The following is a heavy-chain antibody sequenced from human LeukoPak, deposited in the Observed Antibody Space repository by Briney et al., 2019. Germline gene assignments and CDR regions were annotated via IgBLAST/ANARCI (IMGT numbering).Heavy chain of an antibody. V-gene: IGHV4-59*12. CDR1: GGSISSYY. J-gene: IGHJ6*03. D-gene: IGHD5-18*01. CDR3: ARDLGGYSYGSYYYYMDV. Sequence: SETLSLTCTVSGGSISSYYWSWIRQPPGKGLEWIGYIYYSGSTNYNPSLKSRVTISVDTSKNQLSLKLSSVTAADTAVYYCARDLGGYSYGSYYYYMDVWGKGTTVTVSS. CDR2: IYYSGST.